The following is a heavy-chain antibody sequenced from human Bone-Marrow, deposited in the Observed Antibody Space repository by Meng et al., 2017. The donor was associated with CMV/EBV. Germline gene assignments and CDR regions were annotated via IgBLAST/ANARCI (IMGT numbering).Heavy chain of an antibody. D-gene: IGHD2-15*01. CDR3: ASFGGGSPYQDYYGMDV. CDR1: GYTFTGYY. V-gene: IGHV1-2*02. CDR2: INPNSGGT. J-gene: IGHJ6*02. Sequence: ASVKVSCKASGYTFTGYYMHWVRQAPGQGLEWMGWINPNSGGTNYAQKFQGRVTMTRDTSISTAYMELSRLGSDDTAVYYCASFGGGSPYQDYYGMDVWGQGTTVTVSS.